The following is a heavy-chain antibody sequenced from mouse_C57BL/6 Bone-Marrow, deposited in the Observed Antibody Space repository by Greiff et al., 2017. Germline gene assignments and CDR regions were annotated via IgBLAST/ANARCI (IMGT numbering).Heavy chain of an antibody. CDR1: GFTFSNYW. D-gene: IGHD2-1*01. CDR3: TGVYYGNYDYAMDY. CDR2: IRLKSDNYAT. Sequence: EVKLEESGGGLVQPGGSMKLSCVASGFTFSNYWMNWVRQSPEKGLECVAQIRLKSDNYATHYAGSVKGRFTIPRDDSKSSVYLQMNNLRSEDTGIYYCTGVYYGNYDYAMDYWGQGTSVTVSS. V-gene: IGHV6-3*01. J-gene: IGHJ4*01.